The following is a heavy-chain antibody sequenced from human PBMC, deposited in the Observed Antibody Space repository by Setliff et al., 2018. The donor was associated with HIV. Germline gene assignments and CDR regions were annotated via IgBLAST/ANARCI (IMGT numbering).Heavy chain of an antibody. Sequence: SETLSLTCTVSGGSISGHYWGWIRQPPGKGLEWIGSIYYSGSTYYNPSLKSRVTISVDTSKNQFSLKLSSVTAADTAVYYCARSYTIFGVVIKTEYYFDYWGQGTLVTVSS. D-gene: IGHD3-3*01. CDR3: ARSYTIFGVVIKTEYYFDY. J-gene: IGHJ4*02. V-gene: IGHV4-39*01. CDR1: GGSISGHY. CDR2: IYYSGST.